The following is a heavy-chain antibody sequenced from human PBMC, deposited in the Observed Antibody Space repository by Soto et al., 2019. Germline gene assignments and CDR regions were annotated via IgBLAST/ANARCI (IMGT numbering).Heavy chain of an antibody. J-gene: IGHJ3*02. Sequence: QLHLVQSGAVVKKPGASVTVSCSASGYPVTAYYMHWVRQAPGRGLEWKGGINPATGAAKYTQTFRGRVTMTRDTATSTVFMELSGLTSEDTAVFYWARGGGVGVAGSAAFDMWGQGTLVTVSS. CDR2: INPATGAA. CDR3: ARGGGVGVAGSAAFDM. CDR1: GYPVTAYY. D-gene: IGHD3-3*01. V-gene: IGHV1-2*02.